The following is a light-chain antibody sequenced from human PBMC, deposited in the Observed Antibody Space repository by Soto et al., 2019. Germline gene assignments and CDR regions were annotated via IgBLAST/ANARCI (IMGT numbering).Light chain of an antibody. CDR3: KKSDRTPYT. CDR2: DAS. J-gene: IGKJ2*01. V-gene: IGKV1-39*01. CDR1: QSISNY. Sequence: DIQMTQSPSSLSASVGDRVIITCRASQSISNYLNWYQQKPGKAPKLLIYDASSLLSGVPSRFRGSEPGTYFTPTTSSLKPEDFSTYYCKKSDRTPYTFAQGTKREIK.